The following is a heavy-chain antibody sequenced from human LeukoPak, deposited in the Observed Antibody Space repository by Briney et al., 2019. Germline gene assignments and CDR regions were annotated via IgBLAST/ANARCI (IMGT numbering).Heavy chain of an antibody. D-gene: IGHD6-19*01. CDR3: AKEVPYSSGWYFWFDP. Sequence: GGSLRLSCAASGFTFDDYAMHWVRQAPGKGLEWVSGISWNSGSIGYADSVKGRFTISRDNAKNSLYLQMNSLRAEDTALYYCAKEVPYSSGWYFWFDPWGQGTLVTVSS. J-gene: IGHJ5*02. CDR2: ISWNSGSI. CDR1: GFTFDDYA. V-gene: IGHV3-9*01.